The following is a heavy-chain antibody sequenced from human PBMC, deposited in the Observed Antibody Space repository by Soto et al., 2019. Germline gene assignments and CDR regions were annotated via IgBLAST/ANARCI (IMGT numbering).Heavy chain of an antibody. Sequence: EVQLLQSGGGLVQPEGSLRLSCVASGFNFTVYAMSWVRQAPGKGLEWISRIGETGATLHYADSVKGRFTVSRDNSQKTVSLEIHSPRVDDTAVYYCVKGGWADSWGQGTLVTVPS. V-gene: IGHV3-23*01. CDR1: GFNFTVYA. D-gene: IGHD6-19*01. CDR2: IGETGATL. J-gene: IGHJ4*02. CDR3: VKGGWADS.